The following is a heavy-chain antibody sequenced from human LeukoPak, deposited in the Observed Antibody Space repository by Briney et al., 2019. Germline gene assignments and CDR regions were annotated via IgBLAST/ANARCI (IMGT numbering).Heavy chain of an antibody. Sequence: GGSLRLSCAASGFTFSSYSMNWVRQAPGKGLEWVSSISSSSSYIYYADSVKGRFTISRDNAKNSLYLQMNSLRAEDTAVYYCARDTRRAYCSGGSCYSDPVDYWGQGTLVTVSS. CDR2: ISSSSSYI. CDR1: GFTFSSYS. V-gene: IGHV3-21*01. D-gene: IGHD2-15*01. J-gene: IGHJ4*02. CDR3: ARDTRRAYCSGGSCYSDPVDY.